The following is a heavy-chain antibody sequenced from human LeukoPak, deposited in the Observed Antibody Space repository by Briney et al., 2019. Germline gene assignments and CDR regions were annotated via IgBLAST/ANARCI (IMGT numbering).Heavy chain of an antibody. V-gene: IGHV6-1*01. CDR1: GDSVSSNSAA. D-gene: IGHD1-1*01. CDR2: TYYGSKWYN. J-gene: IGHJ3*02. Sequence: SQTLSLTCAISGDSVSSNSAAWNWIRQSPSRGLEWLGRTYYGSKWYNDYAVSVKSRITINPDTSKNQFSLQLNSVTAADTAVYYCAAFLLQQINVFDIWGQGTMVTVSS. CDR3: AAFLLQQINVFDI.